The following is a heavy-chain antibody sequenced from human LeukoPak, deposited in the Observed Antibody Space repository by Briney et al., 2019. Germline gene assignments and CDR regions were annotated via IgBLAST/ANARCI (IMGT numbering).Heavy chain of an antibody. CDR3: AREPIAAAGTPWFDP. Sequence: GASVTVSCKASGGTFSSYAISWVRQAPGQGLEWMGRIIPILGIANYAQKFQGRVTITADKSTSTAYMELSSLRSEDTAVYYCAREPIAAAGTPWFDPWGQGTLVTVSS. V-gene: IGHV1-69*04. CDR1: GGTFSSYA. J-gene: IGHJ5*02. D-gene: IGHD6-13*01. CDR2: IIPILGIA.